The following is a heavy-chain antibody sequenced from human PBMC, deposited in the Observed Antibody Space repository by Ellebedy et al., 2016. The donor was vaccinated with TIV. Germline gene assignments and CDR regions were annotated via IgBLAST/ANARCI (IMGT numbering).Heavy chain of an antibody. J-gene: IGHJ6*02. D-gene: IGHD3-10*01. Sequence: ASVKVSCXASGYTFTSYAMNWVRQAPGQGLEWMGWINTNTGNPTYAQGFTGRFVFSLDTSVSTAYLQICSLKAEDTAVYYCASEYGSGMFSYGMDVWGQGTTVTVSS. V-gene: IGHV7-4-1*01. CDR2: INTNTGNP. CDR3: ASEYGSGMFSYGMDV. CDR1: GYTFTSYA.